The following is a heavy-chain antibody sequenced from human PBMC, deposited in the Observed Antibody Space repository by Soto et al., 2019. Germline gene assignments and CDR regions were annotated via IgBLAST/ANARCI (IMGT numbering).Heavy chain of an antibody. D-gene: IGHD6-19*01. CDR1: GFSLNTGGVG. V-gene: IGHV2-5*02. J-gene: IGHJ4*02. CDR2: IYWDDDK. CDR3: ARRRGGFGGGWTTPYFAY. Sequence: QITLKESGPTVVKPTQTLTLTCSLSGFSLNTGGVGVGWIRQPPGKALEWLAVIYWDDDKSLNPSLRDRLTINRDASDDQVVLTVTNMDPVDTGTYYCARRRGGFGGGWTTPYFAYWGQGTLVTVSS.